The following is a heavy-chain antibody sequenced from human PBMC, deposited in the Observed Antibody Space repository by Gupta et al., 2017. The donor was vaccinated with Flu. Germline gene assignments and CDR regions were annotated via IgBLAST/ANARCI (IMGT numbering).Heavy chain of an antibody. J-gene: IGHJ4*02. CDR1: TFSSDG. V-gene: IGHV3-33*01. Sequence: TFSSDGMHWVGQAPGKGLEWVAGIWYDGSNKYYADSVKGRFTISRDNSKNTLYLQMNSLRAEDTAVYYCARESYSGSYCDYWGQGTLVTVSS. CDR2: IWYDGSNK. CDR3: ARESYSGSYCDY. D-gene: IGHD1-26*01.